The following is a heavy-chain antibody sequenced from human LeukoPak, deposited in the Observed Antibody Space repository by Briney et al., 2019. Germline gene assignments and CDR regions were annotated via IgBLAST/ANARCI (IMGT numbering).Heavy chain of an antibody. V-gene: IGHV3-33*06. J-gene: IGHJ4*02. CDR2: IWYDGSNK. CDR3: TKGLQTTVFGVDTLFDY. CDR1: GFTFSSYG. D-gene: IGHD3-3*01. Sequence: PGRSLRLSCAASGFTFSSYGMHWVRQAPGKGLEWVAVIWYDGSNKYYADSVKGRFTISRDNSKNTVYLEVNSLRAEDTAVYYCTKGLQTTVFGVDTLFDYWGQGTLVTASS.